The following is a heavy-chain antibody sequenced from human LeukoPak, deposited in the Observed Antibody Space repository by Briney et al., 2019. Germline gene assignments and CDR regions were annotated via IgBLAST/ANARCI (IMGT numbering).Heavy chain of an antibody. CDR3: ARLADYDILTGYQEFDY. CDR2: ISSSSSYI. J-gene: IGHJ4*02. Sequence: AGGSLRLSCAASGFTFSSYSMNWVRQAPGKGLEWVSSISSSSSYIYYADSVKGRFTISRDNAKNSLYLQMNSLRAEDTAVYYCARLADYDILTGYQEFDYWGQGTLVTVSS. D-gene: IGHD3-9*01. V-gene: IGHV3-21*01. CDR1: GFTFSSYS.